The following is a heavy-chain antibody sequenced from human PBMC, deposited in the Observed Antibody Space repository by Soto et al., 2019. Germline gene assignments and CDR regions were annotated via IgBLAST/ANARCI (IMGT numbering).Heavy chain of an antibody. CDR2: IYHSGST. Sequence: QLQLQESGSGLVKPSQTLSLTCAVSGGSISSGGXXXXXXRQPPGKGLEWIGYIYHSGSTYYNPSLKSRXXXSXDXXXXXXXXXXXSVTAADTAVYYCARVPDRWGQGTLVTVSS. J-gene: IGHJ5*02. CDR3: ARVPDR. CDR1: GGSISSGGXX. V-gene: IGHV4-30-2*01. D-gene: IGHD2-2*01.